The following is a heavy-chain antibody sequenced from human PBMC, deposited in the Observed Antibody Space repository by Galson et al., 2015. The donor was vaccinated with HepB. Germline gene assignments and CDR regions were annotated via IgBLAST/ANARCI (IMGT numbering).Heavy chain of an antibody. CDR2: IGTFGDT. D-gene: IGHD6-19*01. V-gene: IGHV3-13*04. CDR1: GFTFSTYD. CDR3: VRDLGRGWYAFDI. J-gene: IGHJ3*02. Sequence: SLRLSCAASGFTFSTYDMHWVRQATGKGLEWVSAIGTFGDTYYPGSVKGRFTISREDAKNSLYLQMNSLRAGGTAVYYCVRDLGRGWYAFDIWGQGTMVTVSS.